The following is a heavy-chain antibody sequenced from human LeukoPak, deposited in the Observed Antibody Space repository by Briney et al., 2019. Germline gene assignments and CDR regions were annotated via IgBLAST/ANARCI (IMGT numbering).Heavy chain of an antibody. CDR3: ARVKFHQWLRFGSYFDY. V-gene: IGHV4-59*01. CDR1: GGSISSYY. Sequence: SETLSLTCTVSGGSISSYYWSWIRQPPGKGLEWIGYIYYSGSTNYNPSLKSRVTISVDTSKNQFSLKLSSVTAADTAVYYCARVKFHQWLRFGSYFDYWGQGTLVTVSS. CDR2: IYYSGST. D-gene: IGHD5-12*01. J-gene: IGHJ4*02.